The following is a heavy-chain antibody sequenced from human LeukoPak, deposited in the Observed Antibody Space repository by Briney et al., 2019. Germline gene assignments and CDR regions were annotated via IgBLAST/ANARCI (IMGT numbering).Heavy chain of an antibody. Sequence: GGSLRLSCAASGFTFSSYAMSWVRQAPGKGLEWVSYISSSGSTIYYADSVKGRFTISRDNSKNTLYLQMNSLRAEDTAVYYCATQAGRGNWKDYMDVWGKGTTVTVSS. J-gene: IGHJ6*03. CDR3: ATQAGRGNWKDYMDV. CDR2: ISSSGSTI. V-gene: IGHV3-48*01. CDR1: GFTFSSYA. D-gene: IGHD1-1*01.